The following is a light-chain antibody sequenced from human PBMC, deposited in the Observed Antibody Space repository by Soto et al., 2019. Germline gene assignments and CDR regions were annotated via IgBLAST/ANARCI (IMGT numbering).Light chain of an antibody. CDR1: QSVSSSY. Sequence: PGERVTLSCRASQSVSSSYLTWYQQKPGQAPRLLIYGASTRATGIPARFSGSGSGTDFTLTISSLEPEDFAVYYCQQRSNWPITFGQGTRLEIK. V-gene: IGKV3D-20*02. J-gene: IGKJ5*01. CDR3: QQRSNWPIT. CDR2: GAS.